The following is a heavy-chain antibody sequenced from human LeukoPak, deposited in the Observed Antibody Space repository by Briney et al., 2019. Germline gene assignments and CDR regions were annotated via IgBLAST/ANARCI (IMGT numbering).Heavy chain of an antibody. J-gene: IGHJ6*02. CDR1: GFTFGDYA. CDR2: IRSKAYGGTT. CDR3: TREIVATIFRISYYYGMDV. V-gene: IGHV3-49*04. D-gene: IGHD5-12*01. Sequence: PGRSLRLSCTASGFTFGDYAMGWVRQAPGKGLEWVGFIRSKAYGGTTEYAASVKGRFAIPRDDSKSIAYLQMNSLKTEDTAVYYCTREIVATIFRISYYYGMDVWGQGTTVTVSS.